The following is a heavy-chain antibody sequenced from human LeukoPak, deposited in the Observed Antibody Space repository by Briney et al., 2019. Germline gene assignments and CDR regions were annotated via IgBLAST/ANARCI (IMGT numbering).Heavy chain of an antibody. D-gene: IGHD1-26*01. CDR1: GFIVSDNY. CDR3: AKDQYSGTSYHYYGLDV. CDR2: LSGRGYVT. Sequence: GGSLRLSCAASGFIVSDNYMSWVRQAPGKGLEWVSALSGRGYVTYYADSVKGRFTISRDNSQNTLHLQMNSLRAEDTALYYCAKDQYSGTSYHYYGLDVWGRGTTVTVSS. J-gene: IGHJ6*02. V-gene: IGHV3-23*01.